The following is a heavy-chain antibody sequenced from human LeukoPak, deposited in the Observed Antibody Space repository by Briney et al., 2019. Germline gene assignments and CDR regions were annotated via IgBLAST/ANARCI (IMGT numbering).Heavy chain of an antibody. CDR1: GGSFSGYY. J-gene: IGHJ3*02. V-gene: IGHV4-34*01. CDR2: VNHSGTA. D-gene: IGHD1-26*01. CDR3: ASLNPFSGRRNAFDI. Sequence: SETLSLTCAVHGGSFSGYYWSWIRQPPGQGLEWIWEVNHSGTARYNPSLESRVTISVDTSKSQSSLNVYFVTAADTAVYYCASLNPFSGRRNAFDIWGQGAMVTVSS.